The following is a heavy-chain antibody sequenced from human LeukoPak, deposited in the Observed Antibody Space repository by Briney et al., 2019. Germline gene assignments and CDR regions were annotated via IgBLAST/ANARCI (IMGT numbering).Heavy chain of an antibody. CDR1: GYTFTNYG. J-gene: IGHJ4*02. D-gene: IGHD1-7*01. CDR3: ATGDWNYVSGGYSLDY. V-gene: IGHV1-18*01. CDR2: ISPLNYKT. Sequence: GASVKVSCKTSGYTFTNYGLNWVRQAPGQGLEWMGWISPLNYKTKYAQKFQGRGTLSTDSSTSTAYMDLTSLRSDDTAVYYCATGDWNYVSGGYSLDYWGQGTRLTVSS.